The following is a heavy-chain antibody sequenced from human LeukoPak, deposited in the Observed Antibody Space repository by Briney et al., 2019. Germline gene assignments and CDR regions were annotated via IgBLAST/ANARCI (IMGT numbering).Heavy chain of an antibody. CDR3: AREMGQWLVYFDY. V-gene: IGHV4-4*02. Sequence: KPSETLSLTCAVSGGSISSSNWWSWVRQPPGKGLEWIGEIYHSGSTNYNPSLKSRVTISVDKSENQFSLKLSSVTAADTAVYYCAREMGQWLVYFDYWGQGTLVTVSS. CDR1: GGSISSSNW. D-gene: IGHD6-19*01. J-gene: IGHJ4*02. CDR2: IYHSGST.